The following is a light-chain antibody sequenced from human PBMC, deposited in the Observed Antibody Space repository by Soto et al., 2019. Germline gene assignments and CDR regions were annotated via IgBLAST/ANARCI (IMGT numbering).Light chain of an antibody. J-gene: IGLJ1*01. CDR3: RSYTTISTYV. CDR1: SSDVGGYNY. Sequence: QSVLTQPASVSGSPGQSITISCTGTSSDVGGYNYVSWYQQHPGKAPKLMIYDVRNRPSGVSNRFSGSKSVNTASLTISGLQAEDEADYYCRSYTTISTYVFGTGTKVTVL. V-gene: IGLV2-14*01. CDR2: DVR.